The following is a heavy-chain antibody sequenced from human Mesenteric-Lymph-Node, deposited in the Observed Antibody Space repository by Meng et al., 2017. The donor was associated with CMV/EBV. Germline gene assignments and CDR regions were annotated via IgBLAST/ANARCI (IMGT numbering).Heavy chain of an antibody. CDR2: LYNGGKT. D-gene: IGHD2-2*02. J-gene: IGHJ5*02. V-gene: IGHV4-59*01. CDR1: GDSITNFY. CDR3: ARGAPNIPYCTSSTCYNNCFDP. Sequence: SETLSLTCAVSGDSITNFYWSWIRQPPGKGPEWIGYLYNGGKTNYNPSLKSRVTISVDTSKNQFSLKLTSVTAADTAVYYCARGAPNIPYCTSSTCYNNCFDPWGQGTLVTVSS.